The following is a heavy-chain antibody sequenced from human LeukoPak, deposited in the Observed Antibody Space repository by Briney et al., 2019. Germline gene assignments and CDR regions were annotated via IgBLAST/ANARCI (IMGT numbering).Heavy chain of an antibody. Sequence: SETLSLTCTVSGGSISSGSYYWSWIRQPAGKGLEWIGRIYTSGSTNYNPSLKSRVTISVDTSKNQFSLKLSSVTAADTAVYYCARPYGDEYYFDYWGQGTLVTVSS. J-gene: IGHJ4*02. CDR2: IYTSGST. V-gene: IGHV4-61*02. CDR3: ARPYGDEYYFDY. CDR1: GGSISSGSYY. D-gene: IGHD4-17*01.